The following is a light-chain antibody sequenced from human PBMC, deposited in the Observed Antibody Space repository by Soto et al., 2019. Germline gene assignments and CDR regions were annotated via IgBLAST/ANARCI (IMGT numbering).Light chain of an antibody. CDR1: GSDVGGYNF. V-gene: IGLV2-8*01. J-gene: IGLJ1*01. CDR2: EVN. CDR3: HSYAGTNNYV. Sequence: QSALTQPPSASGSPGQSVTISCTGTGSDVGGYNFVSWYQHHPGKAPKLIIYEVNKRPSGVPDRFSGSRSGNTASLTVSGLKAEDEADYYCHSYAGTNNYVFGPGTKVTVL.